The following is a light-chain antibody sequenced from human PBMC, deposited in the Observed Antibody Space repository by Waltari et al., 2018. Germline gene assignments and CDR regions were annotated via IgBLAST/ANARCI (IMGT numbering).Light chain of an antibody. J-gene: IGLJ2*01. CDR3: CSYAGSYTVV. Sequence: QSALTQPRSVSGSPGQSVTISCTGTRSDVGGYNYVSWYQHNPGTSPKLVIYDVSKRPSGGPYRFSGSKSGNTASLTISGLQAEDEADYYCCSYAGSYTVVFGGGTKLTVL. CDR2: DVS. V-gene: IGLV2-11*01. CDR1: RSDVGGYNY.